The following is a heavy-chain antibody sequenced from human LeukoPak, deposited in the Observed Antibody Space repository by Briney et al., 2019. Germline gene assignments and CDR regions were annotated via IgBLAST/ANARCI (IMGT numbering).Heavy chain of an antibody. CDR2: MNQGGSET. Sequence: GGSLRLSCAASGFTFGRHWMSWVRQAPGKGLEWVAHMNQGGSETTNVDSVKGRFTISRDDAKNLVFLQMNCLRVEDTAMYYCARDGVAGGFDYWGQGILVTVSS. V-gene: IGHV3-7*01. CDR1: GFTFGRHW. D-gene: IGHD6-19*01. J-gene: IGHJ4*02. CDR3: ARDGVAGGFDY.